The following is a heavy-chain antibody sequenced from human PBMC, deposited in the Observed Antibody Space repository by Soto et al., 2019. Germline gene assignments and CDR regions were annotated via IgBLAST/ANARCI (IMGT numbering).Heavy chain of an antibody. CDR1: GFTFSDHY. CDR2: VRNKANSYTT. V-gene: IGHV3-72*01. CDR3: ICLRKSSGY. J-gene: IGHJ4*02. Sequence: EVQLVESGGGLVQPGGSLRLSCVASGFTFSDHYMDWVRQAPGRGLEWVGRVRNKANSYTTEYAASVKGRFTISRDDSKNSLYLQMNSLKTEDTAVYYCICLRKSSGYWGQGTLVTVSS. D-gene: IGHD3-10*01.